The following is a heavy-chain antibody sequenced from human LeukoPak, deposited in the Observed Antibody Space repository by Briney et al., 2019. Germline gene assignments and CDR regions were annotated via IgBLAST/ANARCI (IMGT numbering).Heavy chain of an antibody. CDR2: INHLGRT. V-gene: IGHV4-39*07. D-gene: IGHD1-26*01. CDR3: AREGVGATASYFDY. Sequence: PSETLSLTCTVSGGSISSSSYYWGWIRQTPGKGLEWIGEINHLGRTNFNPSLKSRLTMLVDTSKNQFSLNLTSVTAADTAVYYCAREGVGATASYFDYWGQGTLVTVSS. J-gene: IGHJ4*02. CDR1: GGSISSSSYY.